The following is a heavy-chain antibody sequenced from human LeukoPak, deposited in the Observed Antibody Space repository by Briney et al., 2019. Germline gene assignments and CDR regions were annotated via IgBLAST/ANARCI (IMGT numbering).Heavy chain of an antibody. D-gene: IGHD3-3*01. CDR1: GGSISSGSYY. CDR2: IYTSGST. Sequence: SETLSLTCTVSGGSISSGSYYWRWIRQPAGKGLEWIGRIYTSGSTNYNPSLKSLVTISVATSKNQFSLKLSSVTAADTAVYYCARLGPYDFWSGSADFDYWGQGTLVTVSS. CDR3: ARLGPYDFWSGSADFDY. V-gene: IGHV4-61*02. J-gene: IGHJ4*02.